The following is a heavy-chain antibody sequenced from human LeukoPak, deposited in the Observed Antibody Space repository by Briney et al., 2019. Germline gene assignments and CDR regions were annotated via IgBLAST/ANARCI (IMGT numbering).Heavy chain of an antibody. D-gene: IGHD2-2*01. J-gene: IGHJ4*02. CDR2: IKQDGTEE. CDR3: ARDPCHGALDY. CDR1: GNYW. Sequence: PGGSLRLSCAASGNYWMHWVRRAPGKGLEWVANIKQDGTEEYYVDSVRGRFSISKDNAKNSLYLQMNSLRAEGTAVYYCARDPCHGALDYWGQGALVTVSS. V-gene: IGHV3-7*03.